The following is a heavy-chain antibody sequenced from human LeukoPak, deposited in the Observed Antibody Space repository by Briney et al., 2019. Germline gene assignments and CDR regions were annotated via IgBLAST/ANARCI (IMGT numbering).Heavy chain of an antibody. J-gene: IGHJ6*03. CDR1: GGSFSGYY. CDR3: ARNYRHYCMDV. D-gene: IGHD1-7*01. Sequence: SETLSLTCAVYGGSFSGYYWSWIRQPPGKGLEWIGEINHSGSTNYNPSLKSRVTISVDTSKNQFSLKLSSVTAADTAVYYCARNYRHYCMDVWGKGTTVTVSS. CDR2: INHSGST. V-gene: IGHV4-34*01.